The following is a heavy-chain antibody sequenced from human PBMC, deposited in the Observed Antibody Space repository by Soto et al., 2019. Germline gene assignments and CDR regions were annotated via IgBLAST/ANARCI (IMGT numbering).Heavy chain of an antibody. CDR1: GYTLSDFF. D-gene: IGHD2-21*01. Sequence: APVKVSCKASGYTLSDFFMHWVRQAPVQGLEWMGWISPNNGGTNYAQKFEGRGTMTRDTSMSTTYMELSRHRADDTAMYYCARGYPSFPSDYCRQGTLVTVSS. V-gene: IGHV1-2*02. J-gene: IGHJ4*02. CDR3: ARGYPSFPSDY. CDR2: ISPNNGGT.